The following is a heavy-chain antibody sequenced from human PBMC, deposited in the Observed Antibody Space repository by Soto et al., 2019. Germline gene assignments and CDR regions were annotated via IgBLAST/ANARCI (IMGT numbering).Heavy chain of an antibody. J-gene: IGHJ4*02. Sequence: QVQLVQSGAEVKKPGASMKVSCKASGYTFTGYYMHWARQAPGQGPEGMGWINPNSGGTTNAQKFQGRVTVTRDTSISTAYMQLSSLRSDDTAVYYCARGGSSSLDYWGQGTLVTVSS. CDR1: GYTFTGYY. CDR2: INPNSGGT. D-gene: IGHD6-6*01. CDR3: ARGGSSSLDY. V-gene: IGHV1-2*02.